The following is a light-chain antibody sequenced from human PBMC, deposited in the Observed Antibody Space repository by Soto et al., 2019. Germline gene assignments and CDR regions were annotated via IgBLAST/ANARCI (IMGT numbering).Light chain of an antibody. V-gene: IGKV3-15*01. J-gene: IGKJ1*01. CDR2: GTS. Sequence: KLLTQSPGTLSLSPGERATLFCRASQSLSSSLAWYQQKSGQAPRLIFYGTSRRATRDPVRFSGSGSRTDFTLTISSMQSEDFGVYFCQQYDNWPWTFGQGTKVEMK. CDR3: QQYDNWPWT. CDR1: QSLSSS.